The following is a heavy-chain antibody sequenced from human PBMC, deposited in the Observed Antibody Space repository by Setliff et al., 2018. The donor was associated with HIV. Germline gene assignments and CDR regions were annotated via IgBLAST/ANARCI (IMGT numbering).Heavy chain of an antibody. D-gene: IGHD5-18*01. J-gene: IGHJ5*02. V-gene: IGHV1-18*01. Sequence: ASVKVSCKASGYTFTSYDISWVRQAPGQGLEWMGWISAYNGNTNYAQKLQGRVTMTTDTSTSTAYMELRSLRCDDTAVYYCARDGRYSFGYNWFDPWGQGTLVTVSS. CDR3: ARDGRYSFGYNWFDP. CDR1: GYTFTSYD. CDR2: ISAYNGNT.